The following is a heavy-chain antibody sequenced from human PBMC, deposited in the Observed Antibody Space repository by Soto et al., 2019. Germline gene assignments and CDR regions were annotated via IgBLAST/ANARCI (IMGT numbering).Heavy chain of an antibody. Sequence: ELQLVETGGGAIQTGGTLRCTGAASGFSTSNKYMEWVRQPPGKGLEWVSTTFSGGNIEYPASVKGRCSISRDNYKNTLYLQMDNLRVEDTAVYYWARKPPSAIQGWAFGMDVWCQGTTVSVSS. CDR3: ARKPPSAIQGWAFGMDV. J-gene: IGHJ6*02. D-gene: IGHD2-21*01. CDR1: GFSTSNKY. V-gene: IGHV3-53*02. CDR2: TFSGGNI.